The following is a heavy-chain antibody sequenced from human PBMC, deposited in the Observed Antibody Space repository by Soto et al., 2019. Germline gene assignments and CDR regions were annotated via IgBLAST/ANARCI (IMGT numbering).Heavy chain of an antibody. J-gene: IGHJ6*03. V-gene: IGHV1-2*04. CDR2: INPNSGGT. D-gene: IGHD2-2*01. CDR1: GYTFTGYY. Sequence: QVQLVQSGAEVKKPGASVKVSCKASGYTFTGYYMHWVRQAPGQGLEWMGWINPNSGGTNYAQKFQGWVTMTRDTSISTAYMDLSRLRSDDTAVYYCARGHSPLGYCSSTSCYVSPVYYMDVWGKGTTVTVSS. CDR3: ARGHSPLGYCSSTSCYVSPVYYMDV.